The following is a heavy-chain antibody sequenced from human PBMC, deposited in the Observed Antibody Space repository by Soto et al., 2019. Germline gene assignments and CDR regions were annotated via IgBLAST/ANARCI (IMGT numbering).Heavy chain of an antibody. CDR1: GGSISSGDYY. CDR2: IYYSGST. CDR3: ARVFVRAWSDCDY. Sequence: QVQLQESGPGLVNPSQTLSITCTVSGGSISSGDYYWSWISQPPGKGLEWIGYIYYSGSTYYHPSHKSRVTISVHSSKNQFSLKLSSVTAADTAVYYCARVFVRAWSDCDYLGQGTLVTVSA. D-gene: IGHD3-10*01. J-gene: IGHJ4*02. V-gene: IGHV4-30-4*01.